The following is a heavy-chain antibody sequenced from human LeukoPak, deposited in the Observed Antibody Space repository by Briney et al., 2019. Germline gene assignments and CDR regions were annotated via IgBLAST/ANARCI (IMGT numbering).Heavy chain of an antibody. J-gene: IGHJ4*02. CDR2: IFGSGGSA. V-gene: IGHV3-23*01. Sequence: GGSLRLSCAASGFPFNSYAMYWVRQAPGEGLEWVSGIFGSGGSAHYADSVKGRFTISRDHSKNTVYLQMDSLRVEDTAVDYCGKTTTGDSSGRYPGWPVDYWGQGTLVTVSS. CDR1: GFPFNSYA. CDR3: GKTTTGDSSGRYPGWPVDY. D-gene: IGHD6-19*01.